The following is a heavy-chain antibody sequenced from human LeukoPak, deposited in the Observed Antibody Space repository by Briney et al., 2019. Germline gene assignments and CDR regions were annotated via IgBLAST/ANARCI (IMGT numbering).Heavy chain of an antibody. J-gene: IGHJ4*02. CDR2: ISYDGSNK. Sequence: GRSLRLSCEASGFTFSSYGMHWVRQAPGKGLEWVAVISYDGSNKYYADSVKGRFTISRDNSKNTLYLQMNSLRAEDTAVYYCAKDATRKDPAYFDYWGQGTLVTVSS. CDR3: AKDATRKDPAYFDY. V-gene: IGHV3-30*18. CDR1: GFTFSSYG. D-gene: IGHD6-6*01.